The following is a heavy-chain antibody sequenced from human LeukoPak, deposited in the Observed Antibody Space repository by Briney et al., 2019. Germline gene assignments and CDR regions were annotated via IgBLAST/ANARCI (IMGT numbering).Heavy chain of an antibody. Sequence: NPSETLSLTCTVSGGSISSYYWSWIRQPPGKGLEWIGYIYYSGSTNYNPSLKSRVTISVDTSKNQFSLKLSSVTAADMAVYYCARNSVAMHDYWGQGTLVTVSS. J-gene: IGHJ4*02. CDR1: GGSISSYY. V-gene: IGHV4-59*08. D-gene: IGHD2-21*01. CDR2: IYYSGST. CDR3: ARNSVAMHDY.